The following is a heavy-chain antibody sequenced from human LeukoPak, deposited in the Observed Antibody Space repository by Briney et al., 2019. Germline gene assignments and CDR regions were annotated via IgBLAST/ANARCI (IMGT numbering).Heavy chain of an antibody. CDR2: IYTRGNT. CDR1: GGSINIATYY. D-gene: IGHD3-22*01. V-gene: IGHV4-61*02. Sequence: SQTLSLTCTVSGGSINIATYYWSWIRQPAGEGLEWIGRIYTRGNTNYNPSLKSRVTISVDTSKNQYSLKMDSVTAADTAVYYCARLSHSSGALWGQGTLVIVSS. CDR3: ARLSHSSGAL. J-gene: IGHJ4*02.